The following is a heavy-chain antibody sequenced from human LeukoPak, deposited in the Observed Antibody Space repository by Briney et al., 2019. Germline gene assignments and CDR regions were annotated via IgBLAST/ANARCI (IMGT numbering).Heavy chain of an antibody. CDR3: ARQECNGGSCYSRAIWFDP. D-gene: IGHD2-15*01. J-gene: IGHJ5*02. V-gene: IGHV4-39*01. CDR2: IYHTGTT. CDR1: GGSISDTSYY. Sequence: SETLSLTCNVSGGSISDTSYYWGWIRQPPGKGLEWIGSIYHTGTTYYSPSLKSRVTISVHTSKNQFSPKLSSVTAADTAVYYCARQECNGGSCYSRAIWFDPWGQGTLVTVSS.